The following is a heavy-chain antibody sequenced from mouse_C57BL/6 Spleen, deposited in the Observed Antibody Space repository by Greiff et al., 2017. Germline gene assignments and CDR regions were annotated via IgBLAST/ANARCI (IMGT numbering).Heavy chain of an antibody. CDR1: GFTFSDYY. CDR3: AREGGDGPYYFDY. J-gene: IGHJ2*01. D-gene: IGHD2-3*01. Sequence: DVKLVESEGGLVQPGSSMKLSCTASGFTFSDYYMAWVRQVPEKGLEWVANINYDGSSTYYLDSLKSRFIISRDNAKNILYLQMSSLKSEDTATYYCAREGGDGPYYFDYWGQGTTLTVSS. V-gene: IGHV5-16*01. CDR2: INYDGSST.